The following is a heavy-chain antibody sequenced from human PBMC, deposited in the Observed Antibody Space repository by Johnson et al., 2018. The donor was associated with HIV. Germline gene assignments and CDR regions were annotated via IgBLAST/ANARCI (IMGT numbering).Heavy chain of an antibody. CDR1: GFTVSNNY. J-gene: IGHJ3*02. D-gene: IGHD6-19*01. CDR2: IYSGGSK. CDR3: ARGMSSGWSYDAFDI. V-gene: IGHV3-66*01. Sequence: VQLVESGGGLVQPGGSLRLSCAASGFTVSNNYMSWVRQAPGKGLEWVSVIYSGGSKYYADSVEGRFTISRDNSKNTLYLQMNSLSAEDTAVYYCARGMSSGWSYDAFDIWGQGTMVTVSS.